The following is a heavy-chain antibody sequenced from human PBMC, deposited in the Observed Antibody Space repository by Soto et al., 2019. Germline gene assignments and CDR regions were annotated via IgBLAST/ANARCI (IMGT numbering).Heavy chain of an antibody. D-gene: IGHD2-2*01. CDR3: ARYCSSSSCYVLDAFDM. J-gene: IGHJ3*02. CDR2: INIDGSST. V-gene: IGHV3-74*01. CDR1: GFTFSYYW. Sequence: EVQLVESGGGLVQPGGSLRLSCAASGFTFSYYWMHWVRQAPGKGLVWVSRINIDGSSTDYADSVKGRFTISRDNAKNTLYLQMNSLRAEDTAVYYCARYCSSSSCYVLDAFDMWGQGSMLTVTS.